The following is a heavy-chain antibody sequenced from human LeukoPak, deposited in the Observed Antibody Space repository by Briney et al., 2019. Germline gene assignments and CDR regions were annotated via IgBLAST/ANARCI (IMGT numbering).Heavy chain of an antibody. J-gene: IGHJ4*02. CDR2: IKPDGSEK. CDR3: VRYARAIDY. V-gene: IGHV3-7*01. CDR1: GFTFSTSW. Sequence: GGSLRLSCAVSGFTFSTSWMTWVRQAPGKGLEWVANIKPDGSEKNYGDSVKGRFTVSRDNAKDSLYLEMNSLRPEDTAVYYCVRYARAIDYWGQGTLVTVSS.